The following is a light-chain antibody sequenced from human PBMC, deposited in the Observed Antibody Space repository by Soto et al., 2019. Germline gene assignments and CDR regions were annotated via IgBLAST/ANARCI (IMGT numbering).Light chain of an antibody. J-gene: IGKJ1*01. CDR2: AAS. CDR3: QRYNNAPRT. CDR1: QVISNY. Sequence: DIQMTQSPSSLSGSVGDSVTITCRASQVISNYLAWYQQRPGKAPTLLIYAASTLQSGVPSRFSGSGSGTDFTLTISSLQPEDVATYYCQRYNNAPRTFGQGTKVEIK. V-gene: IGKV1-27*01.